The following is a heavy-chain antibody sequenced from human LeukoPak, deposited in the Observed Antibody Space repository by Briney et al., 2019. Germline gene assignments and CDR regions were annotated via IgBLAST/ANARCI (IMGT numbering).Heavy chain of an antibody. CDR1: GFTFSKYE. CDR3: TSHGSAYYLDY. V-gene: IGHV3-48*03. Sequence: GGSLRLSCAASGFTFSKYELNWVRQAPGKGLEWVSYISSSGDTKYYADSVKGRFTISRDNAKSSLYLQIDRLRAEDTATYYCTSHGSAYYLDYSGQGTLVTVSS. CDR2: ISSSGDTK. D-gene: IGHD6-25*01. J-gene: IGHJ4*02.